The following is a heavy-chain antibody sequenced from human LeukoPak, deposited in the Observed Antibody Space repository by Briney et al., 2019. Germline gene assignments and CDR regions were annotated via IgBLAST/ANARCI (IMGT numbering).Heavy chain of an antibody. CDR1: GFTFSSYG. Sequence: GGSLTLSCAASGFTFSSYGMSWLRQAPGKGLEWVSAISGSGGSTYYADSVKGRFTISRDNSKNTLYLQMNSLRAEDTAVYYCAKDTGYGVPYYFDYWGQGTLVTVSS. D-gene: IGHD4-17*01. V-gene: IGHV3-23*01. CDR3: AKDTGYGVPYYFDY. J-gene: IGHJ4*02. CDR2: ISGSGGST.